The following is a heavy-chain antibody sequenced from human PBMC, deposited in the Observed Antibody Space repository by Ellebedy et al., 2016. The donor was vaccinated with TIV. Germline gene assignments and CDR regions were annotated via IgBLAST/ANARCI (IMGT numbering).Heavy chain of an antibody. V-gene: IGHV4-4*07. CDR1: GGSISSYY. CDR2: IYTSGST. Sequence: MPSETLSLTCTVSGGSISSYYWSWIRQPAGKGLEWIGRIYTSGSTNYNPSLKSRVTMSVDTSKNQFSLKLSSVTAADTAVYYCARLGSEQLERRGFDYWGQGTLVTVSS. CDR3: ARLGSEQLERRGFDY. D-gene: IGHD1-1*01. J-gene: IGHJ4*02.